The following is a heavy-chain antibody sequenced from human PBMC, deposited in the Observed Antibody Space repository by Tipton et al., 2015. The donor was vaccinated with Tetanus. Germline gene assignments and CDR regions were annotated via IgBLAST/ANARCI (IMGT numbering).Heavy chain of an antibody. J-gene: IGHJ4*02. D-gene: IGHD2-2*02. CDR3: AGGYSSIRAFFEY. CDR2: IYPGGSK. Sequence: QLVQSGGGLILPGGSLRLSCAASGVTVSTHCMSWVRQAPGRGLEWVAVIYPGGSKYHTDSVRGRFTISRDTSKDTVYLQMTSLRAEDTAVYYCAGGYSSIRAFFEYWGLGTPVAVSS. V-gene: IGHV3-53*01. CDR1: GVTVSTHC.